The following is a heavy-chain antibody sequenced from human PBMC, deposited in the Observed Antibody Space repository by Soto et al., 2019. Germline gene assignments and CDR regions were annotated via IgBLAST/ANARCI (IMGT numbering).Heavy chain of an antibody. CDR1: GFTFSSYS. D-gene: IGHD3-16*02. J-gene: IGHJ4*02. V-gene: IGHV3-21*01. CDR2: ISSSSSYI. CDR3: ARDKSLQYYDYIWGSYRSLVDY. Sequence: GESLKISCAASGFTFSSYSMNWVRQAPGKGLEWVSSISSSSSYIYYADSVKGRFTISRDNAKNSLYLQMNSLRAEDTAVYYCARDKSLQYYDYIWGSYRSLVDYWGQGTLVTVSS.